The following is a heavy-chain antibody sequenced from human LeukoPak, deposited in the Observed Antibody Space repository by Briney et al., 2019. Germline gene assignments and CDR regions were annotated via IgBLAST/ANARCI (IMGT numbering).Heavy chain of an antibody. J-gene: IGHJ5*02. CDR2: IYYSGST. V-gene: IGHV4-59*01. CDR3: ARYSETVAGRSRWFDP. CDR1: GGSISSYY. D-gene: IGHD6-19*01. Sequence: SETLSLTCTVSGGSISSYYWSWIRQPTGKGLEWIGYIYYSGSTNYNPSLRSRVTISVDTSKNQFSLKLSSVTAADTAVYYCARYSETVAGRSRWFDPWGQGTLVTVSS.